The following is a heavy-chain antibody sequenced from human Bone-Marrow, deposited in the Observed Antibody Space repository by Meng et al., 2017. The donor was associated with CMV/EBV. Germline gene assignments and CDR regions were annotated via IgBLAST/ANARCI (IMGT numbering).Heavy chain of an antibody. CDR3: AREGVVPAAIPEFWFDP. J-gene: IGHJ5*02. CDR2: ISSSSSYI. D-gene: IGHD2-2*01. CDR1: GFTFSSYS. V-gene: IGHV3-21*01. Sequence: GESLKISCAASGFTFSSYSMNWVRQAPGKGLEWVSSISSSSSYIYYADSVKGRFTISRDNAKNSLYLQMNSLRAEDTAVYYCAREGVVPAAIPEFWFDPWGQGTLVPVSS.